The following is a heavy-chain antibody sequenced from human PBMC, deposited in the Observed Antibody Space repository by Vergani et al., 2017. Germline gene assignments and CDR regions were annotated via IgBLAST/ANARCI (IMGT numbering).Heavy chain of an antibody. J-gene: IGHJ5*01. Sequence: ELQLVESGGGLVQPGGSLRLSCAASGSTVRGNYMTWVRQAPGKGLEWVSHIYSGDETYYADPVKGRVTIPRDTSKNTLHLQINNLRVGDTAVYYCARGNYYGSGTYVDPWGQGTLVTVSS. CDR2: IYSGDET. D-gene: IGHD3-10*01. CDR1: GSTVRGNY. CDR3: ARGNYYGSGTYVDP. V-gene: IGHV3-66*02.